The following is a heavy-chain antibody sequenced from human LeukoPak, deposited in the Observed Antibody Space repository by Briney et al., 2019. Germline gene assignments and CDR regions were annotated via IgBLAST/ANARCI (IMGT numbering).Heavy chain of an antibody. CDR3: AREAGEYSSGWYVGYYYYGMDV. CDR1: GYTFTSYG. CDR2: ISAYNGNT. V-gene: IGHV1-18*01. Sequence: GASVKVSCKASGYTFTSYGISWVRQAPGQGLEWMGWISAYNGNTNYAQKLQGRVTMTTDTSTSTAYMELRSLRSDDTAVYYCAREAGEYSSGWYVGYYYYGMDVWGQGTTVTVSS. D-gene: IGHD6-19*01. J-gene: IGHJ6*02.